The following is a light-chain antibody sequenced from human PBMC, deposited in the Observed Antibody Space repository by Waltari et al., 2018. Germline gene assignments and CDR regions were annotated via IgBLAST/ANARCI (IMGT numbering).Light chain of an antibody. Sequence: DIQMTQSPSSLSASVGDRVTIPCRASQTISSNLAWYQQKPGKVPKLLIYAASSLESGVPSRFSGSGSGTEFTLTISSLQPEDFVTYYCQQHNSHPWTFGQGTKVEIK. CDR3: QQHNSHPWT. V-gene: IGKV1-17*03. CDR1: QTISSN. J-gene: IGKJ1*01. CDR2: AAS.